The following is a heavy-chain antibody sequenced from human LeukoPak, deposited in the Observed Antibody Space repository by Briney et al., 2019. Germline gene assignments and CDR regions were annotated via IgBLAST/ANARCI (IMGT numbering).Heavy chain of an antibody. V-gene: IGHV4-59*01. CDR2: IYYSGST. CDR3: ARRGSSRYWDAFDI. J-gene: IGHJ3*02. D-gene: IGHD6-13*01. Sequence: SETLSLTCTVSGGSISSYYWSWIRQPPGKGLEWIGYIYYSGSTNYNPSLKSRVTISVDTSKNQFSLKLSSVTAADTAVYYCARRGSSRYWDAFDIWGQGTMVTVSS. CDR1: GGSISSYY.